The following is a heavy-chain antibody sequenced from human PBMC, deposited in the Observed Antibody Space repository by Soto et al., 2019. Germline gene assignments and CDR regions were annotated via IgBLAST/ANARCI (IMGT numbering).Heavy chain of an antibody. V-gene: IGHV1-8*01. D-gene: IGHD3-16*02. CDR3: AKVLRLGELSSIDY. Sequence: ASVKVSCKTSGYTFSDLDINWVRQATGQGLEWMGYMSPKSGVTESAQKFQGRVTMTRDTAISTAYMELNSLRAEDTAVYYCAKVLRLGELSSIDYWGQGTLVTVSS. CDR2: MSPKSGVT. J-gene: IGHJ4*02. CDR1: GYTFSDLD.